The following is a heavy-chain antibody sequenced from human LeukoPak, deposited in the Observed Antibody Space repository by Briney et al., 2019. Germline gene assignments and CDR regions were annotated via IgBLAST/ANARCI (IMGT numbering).Heavy chain of an antibody. J-gene: IGHJ4*02. CDR2: INHSGST. Sequence: SETLSLTCAVYGGSFSGYYWSWIRQPPGKGLEWIGEINHSGSTNYNPSLKSRVTISLDTSKNQFSLKLTSVTAADTAVYYCTRGSDYYDRCGYYDYWGQGTLVTVSS. CDR3: TRGSDYYDRCGYYDY. V-gene: IGHV4-34*01. CDR1: GGSFSGYY. D-gene: IGHD3-22*01.